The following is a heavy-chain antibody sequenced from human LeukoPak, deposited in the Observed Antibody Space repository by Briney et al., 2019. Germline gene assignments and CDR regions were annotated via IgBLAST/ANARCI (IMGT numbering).Heavy chain of an antibody. V-gene: IGHV3-7*01. J-gene: IGHJ4*02. CDR3: AVAAGWEQAY. D-gene: IGHD1-26*01. CDR1: GFTFSTYW. Sequence: GGSLRLSCAASGFTFSTYWMSWVRQAPGNGLEWVANIKQDGSAKNYVDSAMGRFTISRDSARNSLYLQMNSLRAEDTAVYYCAVAAGWEQAYWGQGTLVTVSS. CDR2: IKQDGSAK.